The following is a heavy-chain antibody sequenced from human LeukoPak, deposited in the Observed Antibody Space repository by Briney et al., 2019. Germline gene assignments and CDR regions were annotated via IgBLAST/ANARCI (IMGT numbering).Heavy chain of an antibody. CDR1: GFTFSSYA. Sequence: GGSLRLSCAASGFTFSSYAMSWVRQAPGKGLEWVSYVSSSSVTIYYADSVKGRFTISRDNAKNSLYLQMNSLRDEDTAVYYCARHIVGATGGFDIWGQGTMVTVSS. CDR3: ARHIVGATGGFDI. D-gene: IGHD1-26*01. CDR2: VSSSSVTI. V-gene: IGHV3-48*02. J-gene: IGHJ3*02.